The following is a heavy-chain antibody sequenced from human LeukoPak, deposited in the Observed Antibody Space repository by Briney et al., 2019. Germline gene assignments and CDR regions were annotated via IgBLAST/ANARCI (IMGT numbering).Heavy chain of an antibody. V-gene: IGHV1-69*01. CDR2: IIPIFGKA. D-gene: IGHD6-19*01. Sequence: SVKVSCKASGGTFSSYAISWVRQAPGQGREWMGGIIPIFGKANYAQKFQGRVTITADESTSTAYMELSSLRSEDTAVYYCARGQRIAVAVTGEFDYWGQGTLVTVSS. J-gene: IGHJ4*02. CDR1: GGTFSSYA. CDR3: ARGQRIAVAVTGEFDY.